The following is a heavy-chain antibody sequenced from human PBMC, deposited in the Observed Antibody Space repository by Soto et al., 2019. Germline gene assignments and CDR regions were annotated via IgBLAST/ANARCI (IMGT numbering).Heavy chain of an antibody. Sequence: GGSLRLSCAASGFTFSNYWMHWVLQAPGKKLEYVSGISTHGGSTYYANSVKGRFTISRDNCRNTLHLQMGSLSAEDMAVYYCARHYGSGTYIDYWGQGTLVTVSS. CDR3: ARHYGSGTYIDY. CDR2: ISTHGGST. D-gene: IGHD3-10*01. V-gene: IGHV3-64*01. J-gene: IGHJ4*02. CDR1: GFTFSNYW.